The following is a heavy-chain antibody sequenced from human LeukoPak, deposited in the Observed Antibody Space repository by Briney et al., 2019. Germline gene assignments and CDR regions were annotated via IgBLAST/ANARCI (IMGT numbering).Heavy chain of an antibody. V-gene: IGHV3-21*01. CDR3: ARDFLGYCSGGSCRWFDP. CDR2: ISSSSSYI. J-gene: IGHJ5*02. D-gene: IGHD2-15*01. Sequence: PGGSLRLSCAASGFTFSSYSMNWVRQAPGKGLEWVSSISSSSSYIYYADSVKGRFTISRDNAKNSLYLQMNSLRAEDTAVYYCARDFLGYCSGGSCRWFDPWGQGTLVTVSS. CDR1: GFTFSSYS.